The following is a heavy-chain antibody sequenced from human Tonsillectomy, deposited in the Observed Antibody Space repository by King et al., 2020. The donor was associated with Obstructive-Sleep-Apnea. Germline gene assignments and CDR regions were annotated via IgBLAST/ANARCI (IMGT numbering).Heavy chain of an antibody. J-gene: IGHJ4*02. CDR1: GFTFSSYA. CDR3: ARDAVEMATIGGIFDY. CDR2: ISYDGSNK. Sequence: VQLVESGGGVVQPGRSLRLSWAASGFTFSSYAMHWVRQAPGKGLEWVAVISYDGSNKYYADSVKGRFTISRDNAKTTLCLKMNSLRAEDTAVYYCARDAVEMATIGGIFDYWGQGTLVTVSS. V-gene: IGHV3-30*04. D-gene: IGHD5-24*01.